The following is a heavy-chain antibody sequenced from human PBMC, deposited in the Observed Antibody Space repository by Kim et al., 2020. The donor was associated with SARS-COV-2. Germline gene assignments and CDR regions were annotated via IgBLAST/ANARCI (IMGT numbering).Heavy chain of an antibody. CDR1: GGSFSGYQ. CDR2: INHSGSA. CDR3: ARGVPGY. V-gene: IGHV4-34*01. J-gene: IGHJ1*01. D-gene: IGHD6-13*01. Sequence: SETLSLTCAVYGGSFSGYQWSWVRQSPGQGLEWIVQINHSGSANYNPSLKSRVAMSIDTSKNQFSLKLTSVTASATGVYYCARGVPGYWGQGSLVTVSS.